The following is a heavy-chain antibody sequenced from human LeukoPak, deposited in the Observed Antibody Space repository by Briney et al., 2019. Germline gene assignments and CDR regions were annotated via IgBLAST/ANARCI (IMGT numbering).Heavy chain of an antibody. J-gene: IGHJ6*02. V-gene: IGHV3-33*04. CDR1: GFTFSSYW. CDR2: IRPDNRNI. Sequence: GGSLRLSCAASGFTFSSYWMSWVRQAPGKGPEWVAVIRPDNRNIYADSVKGRFTISRDNSKNTIFLQMNSLRDEDTALYYCVRDGDRHSGYGFDVWGQGTTVTVSS. CDR3: VRDGDRHSGYGFDV. D-gene: IGHD1-26*01.